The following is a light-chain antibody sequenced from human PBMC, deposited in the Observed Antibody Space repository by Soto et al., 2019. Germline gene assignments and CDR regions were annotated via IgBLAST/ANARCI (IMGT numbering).Light chain of an antibody. V-gene: IGKV3-15*01. CDR1: QSVSSN. CDR3: QQYNNWPPWT. J-gene: IGKJ1*01. Sequence: EIVMTQSPATLSVSPGERAALSCRASQSVSSNLAWYQQKPGQAPRLLIYGASTRATGIPARFGGSGSGTEFTLTISSLQSEDCAVYYCQQYNNWPPWTFGQGTKVEIK. CDR2: GAS.